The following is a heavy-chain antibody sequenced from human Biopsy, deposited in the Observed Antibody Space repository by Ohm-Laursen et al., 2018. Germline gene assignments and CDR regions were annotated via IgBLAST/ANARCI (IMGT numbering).Heavy chain of an antibody. CDR2: IYYSGTT. Sequence: SDTLSLTCTVSGGSVSSGGFYWSWIRQHPGKGLEWIGYIYYSGTTYYNPSLKSLVTISVDTSKNQFSLKLNSVTAADTAVYYCSRRPYGGTRYWCFDLWGRGTLVTVSS. D-gene: IGHD4-23*01. V-gene: IGHV4-31*01. CDR1: GGSVSSGGFY. J-gene: IGHJ2*01. CDR3: SRRPYGGTRYWCFDL.